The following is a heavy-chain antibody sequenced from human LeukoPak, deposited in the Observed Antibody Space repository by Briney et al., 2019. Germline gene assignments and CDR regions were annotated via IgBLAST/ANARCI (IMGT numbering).Heavy chain of an antibody. CDR1: GFTFNNYA. D-gene: IGHD3-22*01. Sequence: GGSLRLSCAASGFTFNNYAMSWVRQAPGKGLEWVSYISSSGSTIYYADSVKGRFTISRDNAKNSLYLQMNSLRAEDTAVYYCARGLYYDSSIDYWGQGTLVTVSS. CDR3: ARGLYYDSSIDY. CDR2: ISSSGSTI. J-gene: IGHJ4*02. V-gene: IGHV3-48*03.